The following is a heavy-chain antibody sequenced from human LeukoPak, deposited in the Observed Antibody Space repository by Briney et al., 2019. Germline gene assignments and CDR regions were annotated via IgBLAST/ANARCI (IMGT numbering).Heavy chain of an antibody. D-gene: IGHD2-15*01. J-gene: IGHJ4*02. CDR3: TRDDSPGPD. Sequence: SGGSLRLSCAASGFTFSDHYMDWVRQAPGKGLEWVGRSRDKTYSYTTEYAASVKGRFTISRDDSTSIAYLQMNSLKTDDTAVYYCTRDDSPGPDWGQGTLVTVSS. CDR2: SRDKTYSYTT. CDR1: GFTFSDHY. V-gene: IGHV3-72*01.